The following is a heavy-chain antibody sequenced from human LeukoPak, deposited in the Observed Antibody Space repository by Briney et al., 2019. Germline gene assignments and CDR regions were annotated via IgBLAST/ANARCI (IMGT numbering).Heavy chain of an antibody. J-gene: IGHJ4*02. CDR3: AKGDCSSTRCFLDS. V-gene: IGHV3-9*01. CDR1: GFTFDDYA. Sequence: PGGSLRLSCAASGFTFDDYAMHWVRQAPGKGLEWVSGISWNSGSIGYADSVKGRFTISRDKAKKSLYLDTNNLRAEDTASYYCAKGDCSSTRCFLDSWGQGTLLTVSS. CDR2: ISWNSGSI. D-gene: IGHD2-2*01.